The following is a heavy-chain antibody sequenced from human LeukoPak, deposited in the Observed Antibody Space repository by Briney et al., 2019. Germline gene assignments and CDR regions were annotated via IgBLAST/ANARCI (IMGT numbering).Heavy chain of an antibody. V-gene: IGHV3-30*04. CDR3: ARDGSSLYYFDY. J-gene: IGHJ4*02. CDR1: GFTFSSYA. CDR2: ISYDGSNK. Sequence: GGSLRLSCAASGFTFSSYAMHWVRQAPGKGLEWVAVISYDGSNKYYADPVKGRFTISRDNSKNTLYLQMNSLRAEDTAVYYCARDGSSLYYFDYWGQGTLVTVSS. D-gene: IGHD2-15*01.